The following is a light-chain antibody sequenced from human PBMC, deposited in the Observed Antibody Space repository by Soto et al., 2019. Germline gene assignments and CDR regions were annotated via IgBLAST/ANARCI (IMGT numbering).Light chain of an antibody. CDR3: QQRNPLT. CDR1: QSIGTY. J-gene: IGKJ4*01. CDR2: DAS. Sequence: EIVLTQSPATLSLSPGERATLSCRASQSIGTYLAWYQQKPGQAPRLLIYDASIRATGIPARFSGGGSGTDFTLTISSLEPEDFAVYYCQQRNPLTFGGGTTVEIK. V-gene: IGKV3-11*01.